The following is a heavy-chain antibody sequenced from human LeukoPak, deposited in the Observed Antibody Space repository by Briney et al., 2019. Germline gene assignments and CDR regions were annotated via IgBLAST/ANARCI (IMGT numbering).Heavy chain of an antibody. CDR1: GLNLNSYA. J-gene: IGHJ4*02. CDR2: IRHDEANI. D-gene: IGHD6-6*01. Sequence: PGGPLRLSCAVSGLNLNSYAMHWVRQATGKGPEWVAVIRHDEANIFYADSVQGRFTISRDTSKKLLYLQMNSLRVEDTAVYYCAKEYTPSSPLGELDSWGQGTLVTVSS. V-gene: IGHV3-30*02. CDR3: AKEYTPSSPLGELDS.